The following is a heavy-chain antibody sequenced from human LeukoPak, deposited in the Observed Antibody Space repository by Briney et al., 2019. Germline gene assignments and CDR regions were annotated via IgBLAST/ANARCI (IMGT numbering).Heavy chain of an antibody. CDR2: IKSDGST. J-gene: IGHJ1*01. CDR3: ARAPSEIGGYYPEYFRH. Sequence: GGSLRLSCAASGFTFSTYWMHWVRQAPGKGLVWVSRIKSDGSTNYAGSVKGRFTISRDNAKNTVSLQMNSLRPEDTGVYYCARAPSEIGGYYPEYFRHWGQGTLVTVSS. D-gene: IGHD3-22*01. V-gene: IGHV3-74*01. CDR1: GFTFSTYW.